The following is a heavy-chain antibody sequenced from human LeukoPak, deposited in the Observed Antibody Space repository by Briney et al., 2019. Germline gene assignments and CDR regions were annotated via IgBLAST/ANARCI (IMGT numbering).Heavy chain of an antibody. Sequence: SETLSLTCTVSGASISSGSYYWSWIRQPAGKGLEWIGRIYTSGSTTYNPSLKSRVTISVDTSKNQFSLKLSSVTAADTAVYYCAKDRGILTGYDYWGQGTLVTVSS. J-gene: IGHJ4*02. CDR2: IYTSGST. CDR1: GASISSGSYY. CDR3: AKDRGILTGYDY. V-gene: IGHV4-61*02. D-gene: IGHD3-9*01.